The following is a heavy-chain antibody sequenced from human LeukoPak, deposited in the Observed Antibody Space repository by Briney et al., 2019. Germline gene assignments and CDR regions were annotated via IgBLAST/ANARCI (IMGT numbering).Heavy chain of an antibody. CDR2: IIPIFGTA. J-gene: IGHJ6*03. V-gene: IGHV1-69*01. CDR3: ARAPPGDDYYYYYMDV. CDR1: GGTFSSYA. Sequence: SVKVSCKASGGTFSSYAISWVRQAPGQGLEWMGGIIPIFGTANYAQKFQGRVTITADESTSTAYMELSSLRSEDTAVYYCARAPPGDDYYYYYMDVWGKGTTVTVSS.